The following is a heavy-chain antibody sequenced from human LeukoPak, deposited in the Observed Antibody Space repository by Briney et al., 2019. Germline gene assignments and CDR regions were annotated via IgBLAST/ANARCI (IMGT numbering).Heavy chain of an antibody. J-gene: IGHJ4*02. Sequence: SETLSLTCAVSGGSTSSTNWWSWVRPPPGKGLEWIGEIYHSGSTNYNPSLKSRVTISVDKSKNQFSLKLSSVTAADTAVYYCARTYCTTTSCYQWLDYWGQGTLVTISS. CDR1: GGSTSSTNW. CDR3: ARTYCTTTSCYQWLDY. CDR2: IYHSGST. V-gene: IGHV4-4*02. D-gene: IGHD2-2*01.